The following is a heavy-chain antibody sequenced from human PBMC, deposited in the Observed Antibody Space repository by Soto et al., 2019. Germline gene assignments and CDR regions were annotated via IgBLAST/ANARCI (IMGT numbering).Heavy chain of an antibody. D-gene: IGHD3-22*01. CDR1: GYTFTSYY. CDR3: ARVAENYYDSSGYLIDY. J-gene: IGHJ4*02. CDR2: INPSGGST. Sequence: QVQLVQSGAEVKKPGASVKVSCKASGYTFTSYYMHWVRQPPGQGLEWMGIINPSGGSTSYAQKFLGRVTMTRDTSTSTVYMELSSLRSEDTAVYYCARVAENYYDSSGYLIDYWGQGTLVTVSS. V-gene: IGHV1-46*01.